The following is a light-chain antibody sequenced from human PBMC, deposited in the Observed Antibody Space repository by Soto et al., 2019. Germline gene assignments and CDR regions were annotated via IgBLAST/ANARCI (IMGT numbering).Light chain of an antibody. CDR3: QQYGSSPRGT. CDR2: GAS. Sequence: EIVLTQSPGTLSLSPGERATLSCRASQSVSSSYLAWYQQKPGQAPRLLIYGASSRATGIPDRLSGSGSGTDFTLTISRLEPEDFAVYYCQQYGSSPRGTFGQGTRLEIK. V-gene: IGKV3-20*01. CDR1: QSVSSSY. J-gene: IGKJ5*01.